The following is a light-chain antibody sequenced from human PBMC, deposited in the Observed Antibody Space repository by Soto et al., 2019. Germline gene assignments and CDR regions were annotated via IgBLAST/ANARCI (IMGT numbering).Light chain of an antibody. V-gene: IGKV1-5*01. Sequence: DIQMTQSPSTLSASVGDRVTITCRASQNINMWLAWYQQKPGKAPKLLIYDASSLNSGVPSRFSGSQSGTEFTLTITSLLPDDFATYFCQQYSSYSLPTFGGGTKVDIK. CDR1: QNINMW. J-gene: IGKJ4*01. CDR3: QQYSSYSLPT. CDR2: DAS.